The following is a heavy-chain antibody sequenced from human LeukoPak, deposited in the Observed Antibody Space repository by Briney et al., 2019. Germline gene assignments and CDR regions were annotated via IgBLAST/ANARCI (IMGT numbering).Heavy chain of an antibody. CDR2: IKQDGSEK. V-gene: IGHV3-7*01. D-gene: IGHD3-10*01. CDR1: GFTFSSYA. Sequence: GGSLRLSCAASGFTFSSYAMHWVRQAPGKGLEWVANIKQDGSEKYYVDSVKGRFTISRDNAKNSLYLQMNSLRAEDTAVYYCARDRGFGQADVWGKGTTVTVSS. J-gene: IGHJ6*04. CDR3: ARDRGFGQADV.